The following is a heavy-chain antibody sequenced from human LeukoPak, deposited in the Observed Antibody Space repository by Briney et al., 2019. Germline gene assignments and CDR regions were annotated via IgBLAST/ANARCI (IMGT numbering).Heavy chain of an antibody. J-gene: IGHJ4*02. CDR3: VREDTPATANY. CDR2: MYSHGLT. Sequence: GGSLRLSCAASGFSVSSTYMSWVRQAPGKGLEWVSLMYSHGLTSYGDSVRGRFTISRDTSKDTLFLQMHSLRPGDTAVYYCVREDTPATANYWGQGTLVTISS. D-gene: IGHD2-21*02. CDR1: GFSVSSTY. V-gene: IGHV3-53*01.